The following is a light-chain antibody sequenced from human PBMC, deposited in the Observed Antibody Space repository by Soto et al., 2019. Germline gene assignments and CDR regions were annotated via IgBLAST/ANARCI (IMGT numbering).Light chain of an antibody. V-gene: IGKV3-20*01. Sequence: EIVLTQSPGTLSLSPGERATLSCRASQSVSSSYLAWYQQKPGQAPRLLIYGPSSRATGIPDRFSASGSGTDFTLTISRLEPEDFAVYYCQQYGSSPQTFGQGTKVEIK. CDR3: QQYGSSPQT. CDR1: QSVSSSY. J-gene: IGKJ1*01. CDR2: GPS.